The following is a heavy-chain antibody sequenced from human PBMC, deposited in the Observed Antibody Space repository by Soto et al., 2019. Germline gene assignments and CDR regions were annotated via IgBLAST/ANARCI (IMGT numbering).Heavy chain of an antibody. CDR2: IYYSGST. V-gene: IGHV4-59*01. Sequence: SETLSLTCTVSGGSISSYYWSWIRQPPGKGLEWIGYIYYSGSTNYNPSLKSRVTISVDTSKNQFSLKLSSVTAADTAVYYCAIDVPGDNWFDPWGQGTLVTVSS. CDR1: GGSISSYY. J-gene: IGHJ5*02. D-gene: IGHD3-10*02. CDR3: AIDVPGDNWFDP.